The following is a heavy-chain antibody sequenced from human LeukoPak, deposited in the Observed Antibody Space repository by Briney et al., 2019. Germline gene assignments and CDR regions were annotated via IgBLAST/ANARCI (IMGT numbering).Heavy chain of an antibody. CDR1: GFTFSSYG. J-gene: IGHJ4*02. D-gene: IGHD3-10*01. CDR2: ISYDGSIK. V-gene: IGHV3-30*03. CDR3: ARDAVRRFDY. Sequence: PGGSLRLSCAASGFTFSSYGMHWVRQAPGKGLEWVAVISYDGSIKYYADSVKGRFTISRDNSKNTLYLQMNSLRAEDTAVYYCARDAVRRFDYWGQGTLVTVSS.